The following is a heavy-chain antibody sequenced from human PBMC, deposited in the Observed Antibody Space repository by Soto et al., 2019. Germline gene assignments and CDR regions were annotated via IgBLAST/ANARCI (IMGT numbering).Heavy chain of an antibody. Sequence: ASETLSLTCAVSGYSISTGFNWAWIRQPPGKGLEWIGSIYHSGSTYYNLSLKSRVTISSDASKNQISLKLSSVTAADTALYYCAGGGGAGRFDYWGQGTQVTVSS. J-gene: IGHJ4*02. CDR3: AGGGGAGRFDY. CDR1: GYSISTGFN. V-gene: IGHV4-38-2*01. CDR2: IYHSGST. D-gene: IGHD3-16*01.